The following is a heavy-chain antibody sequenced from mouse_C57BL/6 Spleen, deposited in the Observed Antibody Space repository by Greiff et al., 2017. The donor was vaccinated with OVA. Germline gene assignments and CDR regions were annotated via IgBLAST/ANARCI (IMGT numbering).Heavy chain of an antibody. Sequence: QVQLKQPGAELVKPGASVKLSCKASGYTFTSYWMQWVKQRPGQGLEWIGELDPSDSYTNYNPKFKGKATLTVDTSSSTAYMQLRSLTSEDSAVYYCARGRWYYSSSYDYYAMDYWGQGTSVTVSS. J-gene: IGHJ4*01. CDR1: GYTFTSYW. D-gene: IGHD1-1*01. V-gene: IGHV1-50*01. CDR3: ARGRWYYSSSYDYYAMDY. CDR2: LDPSDSYT.